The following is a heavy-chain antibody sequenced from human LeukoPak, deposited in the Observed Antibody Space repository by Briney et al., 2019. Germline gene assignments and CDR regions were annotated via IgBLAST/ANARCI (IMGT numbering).Heavy chain of an antibody. D-gene: IGHD6-19*01. CDR3: ARVRQSSGWYPFDY. J-gene: IGHJ4*02. CDR2: INWNGGST. V-gene: IGHV3-20*04. CDR1: GFTFNDYG. Sequence: GGSLRLSCAASGFTFNDYGMSWVRHAPGKGPEWVSGINWNGGSTGYADSVKGRFTTSRDNAKNSLYLQMNSLRAEDTALYYCARVRQSSGWYPFDYWGQGTLVTVSS.